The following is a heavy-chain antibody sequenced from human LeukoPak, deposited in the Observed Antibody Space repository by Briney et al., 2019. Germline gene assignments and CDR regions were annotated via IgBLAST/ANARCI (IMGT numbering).Heavy chain of an antibody. CDR1: GFTFSTYW. J-gene: IGHJ4*02. CDR2: IKDDGSEK. V-gene: IGHV3-7*01. D-gene: IGHD5-24*01. CDR3: ARATNYWHTLIEF. Sequence: GGSLRLSCAASGFTFSTYWMTWVRQAPGKGLEWVANIKDDGSEKSYEDSVKGRFTISRDNAKNSLYLQMNSLRAEDTAVYYCARATNYWHTLIEFWGQGTLVTVSS.